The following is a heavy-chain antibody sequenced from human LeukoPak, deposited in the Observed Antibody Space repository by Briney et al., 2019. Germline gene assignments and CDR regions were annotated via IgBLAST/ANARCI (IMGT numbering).Heavy chain of an antibody. CDR3: ARDPGRATLLDLIAAPSGGFDY. J-gene: IGHJ4*02. V-gene: IGHV4-34*01. D-gene: IGHD6-6*01. Sequence: SETLSLTCAVYGGSFSGYYWSWIRQPPGKGLEWIGEINHSGSTNYNPSLKSRVTISVDTSKNQFSLKLSSVTAADTAVYYCARDPGRATLLDLIAAPSGGFDYWGQGTLVTVSS. CDR2: INHSGST. CDR1: GGSFSGYY.